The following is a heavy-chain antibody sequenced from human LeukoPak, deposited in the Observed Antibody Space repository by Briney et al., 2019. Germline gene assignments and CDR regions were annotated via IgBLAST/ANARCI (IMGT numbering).Heavy chain of an antibody. D-gene: IGHD5-12*01. CDR1: GYTFTDYY. CDR3: ARVIVDIVATILSDAFDI. Sequence: ASVKVSCKASGYTFTDYYMHWVRQAPGQGLEWMGWINPNSGGTNYAQKFQGRVTMTRDRSISTAYMELSRLRSDDTAVYYCARVIVDIVATILSDAFDIWGQGIMVTVSS. J-gene: IGHJ3*02. V-gene: IGHV1-2*02. CDR2: INPNSGGT.